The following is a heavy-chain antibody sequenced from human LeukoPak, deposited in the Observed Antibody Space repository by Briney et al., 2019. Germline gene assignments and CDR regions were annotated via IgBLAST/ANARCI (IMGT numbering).Heavy chain of an antibody. CDR3: AKRGVVIRVILVGFHKEANYFDS. D-gene: IGHD3-22*01. CDR1: GITLSNHG. CDR2: ISDSGGRT. J-gene: IGHJ4*02. Sequence: PGGSLRLSCAVSGITLSNHGMSWVRQAPGKGLEWVAGISDSGGRTNYADSVKGRFTISRDNPKNTLYLQMNSLRAEDTAVYFCAKRGVVIRVILVGFHKEANYFDSWGQGALVTVSS. V-gene: IGHV3-23*01.